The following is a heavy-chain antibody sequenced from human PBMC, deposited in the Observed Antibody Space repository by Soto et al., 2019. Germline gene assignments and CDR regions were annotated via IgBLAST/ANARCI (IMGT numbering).Heavy chain of an antibody. D-gene: IGHD3-22*01. J-gene: IGHJ4*02. Sequence: EVQLVESGGGLVKPGGSLRLSCAASGFTFSSYSMNRVRQAPGKGLEWVSSISSSSSYIYYADSVKGRFTISRDNAKNSLYLQMNSLRAEDTAVYSCASHPRDSSGYWYYFDYWGQGTLVTVSS. CDR3: ASHPRDSSGYWYYFDY. CDR2: ISSSSSYI. CDR1: GFTFSSYS. V-gene: IGHV3-21*01.